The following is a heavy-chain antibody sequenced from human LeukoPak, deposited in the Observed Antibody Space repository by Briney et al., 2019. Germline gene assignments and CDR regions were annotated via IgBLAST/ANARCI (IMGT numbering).Heavy chain of an antibody. V-gene: IGHV1-2*02. J-gene: IGHJ5*02. Sequence: ASVKVSCKASGYTFTGYYMHWVRQAPGQGLEWMGWINPNSGGTNYAQKFQGRVTMTMDTSISTAYMELSRLRSDDTAVYYCARQYCSSTSCYEYNWFDPWGQGTLVTVSS. D-gene: IGHD2-2*01. CDR1: GYTFTGYY. CDR2: INPNSGGT. CDR3: ARQYCSSTSCYEYNWFDP.